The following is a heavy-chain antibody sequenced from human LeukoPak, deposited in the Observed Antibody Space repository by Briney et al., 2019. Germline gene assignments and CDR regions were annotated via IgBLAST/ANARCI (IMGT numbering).Heavy chain of an antibody. CDR3: ARGVGVLRYFDWLL. J-gene: IGHJ4*02. CDR2: INPNSGGT. V-gene: IGHV1-2*02. Sequence: GASVKVSCKASGYTFTGYYMHWVRQAPGQGLEWMGWINPNSGGTNYAQKFQGRVTMTGDTSISTAYMELSRLRSDDTAVYYCARGVGVLRYFDWLLWGQGTLVTVSS. D-gene: IGHD3-9*01. CDR1: GYTFTGYY.